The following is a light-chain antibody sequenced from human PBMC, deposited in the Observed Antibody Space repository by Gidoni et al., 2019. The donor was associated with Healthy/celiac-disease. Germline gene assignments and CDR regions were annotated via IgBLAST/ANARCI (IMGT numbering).Light chain of an antibody. J-gene: IGKJ1*01. CDR2: WAS. Sequence: DIVMTQSPDSLAVSLGERATINCKSSQSVLYSSNNKNYLAWYQQKPGQHPKLLIYWASTRESGVPDRFSGSGSGTDFTLTISSLQAEDVAVYSSTLGQGTKVEIK. CDR1: QSVLYSSNNKNY. V-gene: IGKV4-1*01. CDR3: T.